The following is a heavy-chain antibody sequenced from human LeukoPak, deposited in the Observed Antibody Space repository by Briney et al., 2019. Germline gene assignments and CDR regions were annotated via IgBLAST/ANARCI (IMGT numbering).Heavy chain of an antibody. CDR2: ISSSSSII. J-gene: IGHJ3*02. D-gene: IGHD3-22*01. CDR3: ARGVGGSYYYDSSGKGNALDI. CDR1: GFTFSSYS. Sequence: GGSLRLSCAASGFTFSSYSMNWVRQAPGKGLEWVSYISSSSSIIYYANSVKGRFTIFRDNAKNSLYLQMNSLRDEDTAVYYCARGVGGSYYYDSSGKGNALDIWGQGTMVTVSS. V-gene: IGHV3-48*02.